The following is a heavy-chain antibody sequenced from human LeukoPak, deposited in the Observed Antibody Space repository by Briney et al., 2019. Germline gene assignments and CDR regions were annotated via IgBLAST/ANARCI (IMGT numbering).Heavy chain of an antibody. V-gene: IGHV3-30*03. D-gene: IGHD2/OR15-2a*01. Sequence: GGSLRLSCAASRFPFSNYGVHWVRQAPGKGLEWLAVISSDESNRHYADSAKGRFTVSRDNSKNTLYLQMDSLRVEDTAVYFCARESMYTFTIWGQGTMVTVSS. J-gene: IGHJ3*02. CDR3: ARESMYTFTI. CDR2: ISSDESNR. CDR1: RFPFSNYG.